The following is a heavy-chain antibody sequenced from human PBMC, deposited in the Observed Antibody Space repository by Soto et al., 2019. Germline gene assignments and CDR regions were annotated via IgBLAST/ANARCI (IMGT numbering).Heavy chain of an antibody. CDR2: ISSSSSYI. CDR3: ASLSRFYADY. CDR1: GFTISTYS. V-gene: IGHV3-21*01. Sequence: GGSMRHSCAASGFTISTYSMNWVRQAPGKGLEWVSSISSSSSYIYYADSVKGRFTISRDNAKNSLYLQMNSLRAEDTAVYYCASLSRFYADYWGQGTLVTVSS. D-gene: IGHD3-10*01. J-gene: IGHJ4*02.